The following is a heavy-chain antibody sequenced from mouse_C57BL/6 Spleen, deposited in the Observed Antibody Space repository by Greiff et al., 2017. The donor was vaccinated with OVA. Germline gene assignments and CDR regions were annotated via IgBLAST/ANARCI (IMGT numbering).Heavy chain of an antibody. J-gene: IGHJ1*03. D-gene: IGHD2-3*01. CDR1: GYTFTNYW. CDR3: ARYDGYVWYFDV. CDR2: IYPGSGST. V-gene: IGHV1-55*01. Sequence: VQLQQPGAELVKPGASVKMSCKASGYTFTNYWITWVKQRPGQGLEWIGDIYPGSGSTNYNEKFKSKATLTVDTSSSTAYMQLSSLTSEDSAVYYCARYDGYVWYFDVWGTGTTVTVSS.